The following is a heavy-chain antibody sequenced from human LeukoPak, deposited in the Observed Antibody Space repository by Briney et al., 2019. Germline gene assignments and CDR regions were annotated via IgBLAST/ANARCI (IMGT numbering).Heavy chain of an antibody. V-gene: IGHV1-2*02. Sequence: ASVKVSCKASGYILTAYYMHWVRQAPGQGLEWMGWINPNSGGTNYAQKFQGRVTMTRDTSISTAYMELSRLRSDDTAVYYCARASSGYDYPLIGYWGQGTLVTVSS. CDR1: GYILTAYY. D-gene: IGHD5-12*01. CDR2: INPNSGGT. CDR3: ARASSGYDYPLIGY. J-gene: IGHJ4*02.